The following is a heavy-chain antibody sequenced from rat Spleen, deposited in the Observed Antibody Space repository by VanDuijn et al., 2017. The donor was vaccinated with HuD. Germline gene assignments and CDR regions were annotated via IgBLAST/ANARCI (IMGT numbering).Heavy chain of an antibody. CDR3: ARTNNPYFYVMDA. Sequence: MQLQESGPGLVKPSQSLSLTCSVTDYSITSSYRWTWIRKFPGNKLEWMAYINSAGSTVYNPSLKSRISITRDTSKNQFFLQVNSVTTEDTATYYCARTNNPYFYVMDAWGQGASVTVSS. D-gene: IGHD3-4*01. J-gene: IGHJ4*01. V-gene: IGHV3-3*01. CDR1: DYSITSSYR. CDR2: INSAGST.